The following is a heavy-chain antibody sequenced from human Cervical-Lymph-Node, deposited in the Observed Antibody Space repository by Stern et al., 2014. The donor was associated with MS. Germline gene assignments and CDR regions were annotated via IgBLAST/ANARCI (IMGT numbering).Heavy chain of an antibody. J-gene: IGHJ4*02. CDR3: ARWSVACDS. CDR1: GYRFINNW. D-gene: IGHD2-21*01. V-gene: IGHV5-51*03. CDR2: IYPGDSDV. Sequence: EVQLVESGAEVRKPGDSLKISCKTSGYRFINNWIAWVRQVPGKGLEWIGIIYPGDSDVSYSPSFQGHVSISVDKSISTAYLQWNSLKASDTAVYYCARWSVACDSWGQGALITVSS.